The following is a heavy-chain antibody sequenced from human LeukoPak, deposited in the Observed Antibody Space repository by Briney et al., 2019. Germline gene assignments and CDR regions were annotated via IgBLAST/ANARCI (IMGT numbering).Heavy chain of an antibody. V-gene: IGHV1-69*05. CDR3: ASLKAMVPGYFDL. Sequence: SVKVSCKASGGTFSSYAISWVPQAPGQGLEWMGGIIPIFGTANYAQKFQGRVTITTDESTSTAYMELSSLRSEDTAVYYCASLKAMVPGYFDLWGRGTLVTVSS. CDR1: GGTFSSYA. D-gene: IGHD4/OR15-4a*01. CDR2: IIPIFGTA. J-gene: IGHJ2*01.